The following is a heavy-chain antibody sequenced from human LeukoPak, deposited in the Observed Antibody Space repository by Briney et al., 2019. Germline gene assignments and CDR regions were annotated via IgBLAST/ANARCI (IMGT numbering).Heavy chain of an antibody. J-gene: IGHJ4*02. Sequence: GGSVKVSCKASGYTFTSYGISWVRQAPGQGLEWMGWIIAYNGNTNYAQKLQGRVTMTTDTSTSTAYMELRSLRSDDTAVYYCARDLGIAVAGTRGDFDYWGQGTLVTVSS. CDR3: ARDLGIAVAGTRGDFDY. CDR2: IIAYNGNT. CDR1: GYTFTSYG. V-gene: IGHV1-18*04. D-gene: IGHD6-19*01.